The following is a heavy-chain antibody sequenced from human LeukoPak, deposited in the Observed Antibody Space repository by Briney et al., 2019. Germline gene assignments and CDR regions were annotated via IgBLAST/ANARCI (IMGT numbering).Heavy chain of an antibody. CDR3: ARSLIAVAGTGSD. D-gene: IGHD6-19*01. Sequence: SVKVSCKASGYTFTAYYINWVRQAPGQGLEWMGRIIPIFGTANYAQKFQGRVTITADKSTSTAYMELSSLRSEDTAVYYCARSLIAVAGTGSDWGQGTLVTVSS. CDR2: IIPIFGTA. J-gene: IGHJ4*02. V-gene: IGHV1-69*06. CDR1: GYTFTAYY.